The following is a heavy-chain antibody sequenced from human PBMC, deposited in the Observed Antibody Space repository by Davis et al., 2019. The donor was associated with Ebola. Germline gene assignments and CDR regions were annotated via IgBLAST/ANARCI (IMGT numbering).Heavy chain of an antibody. V-gene: IGHV3-48*04. D-gene: IGHD2-2*01. CDR1: GFTFSSYS. CDR3: ARGGYCSSTSCAQDFYGMDV. Sequence: PGGSLRLSCAASGFTFSSYSMNWVRQAPGKGLEWVSYISSSGSTIYYADSVKGRFTISRDNAKNSLYLQMNSLRAEDTAVYYCARGGYCSSTSCAQDFYGMDVWGKGTTVTVSS. J-gene: IGHJ6*04. CDR2: ISSSGSTI.